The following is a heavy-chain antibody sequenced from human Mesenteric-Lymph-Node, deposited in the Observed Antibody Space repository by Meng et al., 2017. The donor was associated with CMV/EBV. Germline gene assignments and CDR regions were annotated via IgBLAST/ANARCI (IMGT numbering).Heavy chain of an antibody. CDR3: ARGVFRYCSSTSCYPFDY. CDR1: GFTFSSYA. CDR2: ISYDGSNK. V-gene: IGHV3-30-3*01. J-gene: IGHJ4*02. Sequence: GESLKISCAASGFTFSSYAMHWVRQAPGKGLEWVAVISYDGSNKYYADSVKGRFTISRDNSKNTLYLQMNSLRAEDTAVYYCARGVFRYCSSTSCYPFDYWGQGTLVTVSS. D-gene: IGHD2-2*01.